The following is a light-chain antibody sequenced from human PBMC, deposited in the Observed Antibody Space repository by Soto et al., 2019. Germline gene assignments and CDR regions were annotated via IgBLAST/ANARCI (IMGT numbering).Light chain of an antibody. CDR1: SRDVGGYNY. Sequence: QSVLTQPAAVTGSPGQSITISCTGTSRDVGGYNYVSWYQQHPGKAPKLMIYDVSNRPSGVCNRFSGSKSGNTASLTISGLQAEDETDYYCSSYTSSSTYVFGTGTKVTVL. CDR3: SSYTSSSTYV. V-gene: IGLV2-14*01. CDR2: DVS. J-gene: IGLJ1*01.